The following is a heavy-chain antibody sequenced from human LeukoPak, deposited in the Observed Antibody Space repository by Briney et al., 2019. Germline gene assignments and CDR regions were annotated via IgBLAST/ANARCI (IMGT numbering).Heavy chain of an antibody. Sequence: SETLSLTCAVYGGSLSGYYWSWIRQPPGKGLEWIGEINHSGSTNYNPSLKSRVTISVDTSKNQFSLKLSSVTAADTAVYYCARRRGVSYWFDPWGQGTLVTVSS. CDR3: ARRRGVSYWFDP. CDR1: GGSLSGYY. V-gene: IGHV4-34*01. CDR2: INHSGST. D-gene: IGHD3-10*01. J-gene: IGHJ5*02.